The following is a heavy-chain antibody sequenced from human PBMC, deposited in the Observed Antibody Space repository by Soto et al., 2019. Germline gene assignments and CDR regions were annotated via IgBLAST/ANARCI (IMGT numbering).Heavy chain of an antibody. CDR2: IYYTGRT. CDR3: ARGGDWKFDY. CDR1: GTSISSSDYY. D-gene: IGHD2-21*02. V-gene: IGHV4-39*01. J-gene: IGHJ4*02. Sequence: SETLSLTCTVSGTSISSSDYYWGWIRQPPGKGLEWIRRIYYTGRTYYNPSLKSRVTISVERSKNQLSLKLNSMTAADTAVYYCARGGDWKFDYWGQGTLVTVSS.